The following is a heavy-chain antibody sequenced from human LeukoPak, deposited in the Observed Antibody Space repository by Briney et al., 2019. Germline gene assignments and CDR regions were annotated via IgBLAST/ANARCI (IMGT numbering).Heavy chain of an antibody. CDR3: ARDDSSGYGDY. Sequence: GGSLRLSCAASGFTFSSYAMSWVRQAPGKGLEWVSYISSSSSTIYYADSVKGRFTISRDNAKNSLYLQMNSLRAEDTAVYYCARDDSSGYGDYWGQGTLVTVSS. V-gene: IGHV3-48*01. J-gene: IGHJ4*02. CDR1: GFTFSSYA. D-gene: IGHD3-22*01. CDR2: ISSSSSTI.